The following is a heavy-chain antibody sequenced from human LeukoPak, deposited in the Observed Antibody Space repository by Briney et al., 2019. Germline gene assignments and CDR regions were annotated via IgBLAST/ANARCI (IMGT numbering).Heavy chain of an antibody. CDR1: GASISSGGYY. CDR2: MYTSGIT. J-gene: IGHJ4*02. CDR3: ARGAALYYFDW. V-gene: IGHV4-61*02. Sequence: SETLSLTCTVSGASISSGGYYWSWIRQPAGRGLEWTGRMYTSGITNYNPSLGSRVNISIDTSENQFSLRLSSVTAADTAVYYCARGAALYYFDWWGQGTLVTVSS. D-gene: IGHD6-6*01.